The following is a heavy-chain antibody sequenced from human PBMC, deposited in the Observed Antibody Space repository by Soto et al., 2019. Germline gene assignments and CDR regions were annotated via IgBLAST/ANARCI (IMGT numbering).Heavy chain of an antibody. CDR1: GFPFSNYY. CDR3: ARGSSSWYEDPSYYYGMDV. V-gene: IGHV1-46*01. J-gene: IGHJ6*02. D-gene: IGHD6-13*01. Sequence: ASVKVSCKATGFPFSNYYLHWVRQAPGRGLEWIGIINPSSGSTSYAQKFQGRVTMTRDTSTSTVYMELSSLRSEDTAVYYCARGSSSWYEDPSYYYGMDVWGQGTTVTVSS. CDR2: INPSSGST.